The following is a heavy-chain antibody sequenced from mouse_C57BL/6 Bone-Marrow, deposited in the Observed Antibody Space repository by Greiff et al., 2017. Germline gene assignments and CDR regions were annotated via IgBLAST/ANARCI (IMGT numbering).Heavy chain of an antibody. CDR2: INPNYGTT. CDR3: ARRGDYPWFAY. J-gene: IGHJ3*01. CDR1: GYTFTSYW. V-gene: IGHV1-50*01. D-gene: IGHD2-4*01. Sequence: QVQLQQPGAELVKPGASVKLSCKASGYTFTSYWMQWVKQRPGQGLEWIGVINPNYGTTSYNQKFKGKATLTVDQSSSTAYMQLNSLTSEDSAVYYCARRGDYPWFAYWGQGTLVTVSA.